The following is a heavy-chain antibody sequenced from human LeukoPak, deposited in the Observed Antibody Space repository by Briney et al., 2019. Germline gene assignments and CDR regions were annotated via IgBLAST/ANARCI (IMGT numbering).Heavy chain of an antibody. V-gene: IGHV1-2*02. D-gene: IGHD3-10*01. J-gene: IGHJ6*03. CDR3: ALDGHLYGSGSYYSPWGYYYYMDV. Sequence: GASVKVSCKASGYTFTGYYMHWVRQAPGQGLEWMGWINPNSGGTNYAQKFQGRVTMTRDTSISTAYMELSRLRSDDTAVYYCALDGHLYGSGSYYSPWGYYYYMDVWGKGTTVTISS. CDR1: GYTFTGYY. CDR2: INPNSGGT.